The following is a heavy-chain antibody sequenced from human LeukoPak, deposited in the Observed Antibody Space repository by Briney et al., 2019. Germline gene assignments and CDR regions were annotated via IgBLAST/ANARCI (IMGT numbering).Heavy chain of an antibody. CDR1: GFTFSSFW. Sequence: GGSLRLSCAASGFTFSSFWMSWVRQAPGRGREWVATIRQDGSQKYYLDSVKGRFTISRDNAKNSLYLQMNSLRAEDTAVYYCARESDHSVSQVDFDLWGQGTMVTVSS. CDR2: IRQDGSQK. D-gene: IGHD1-14*01. CDR3: ARESDHSVSQVDFDL. J-gene: IGHJ3*01. V-gene: IGHV3-7*01.